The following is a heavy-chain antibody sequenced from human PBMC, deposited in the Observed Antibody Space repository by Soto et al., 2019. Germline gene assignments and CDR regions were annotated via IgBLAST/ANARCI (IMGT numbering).Heavy chain of an antibody. D-gene: IGHD1-26*01. CDR3: ASLSYLVGRGFGY. Sequence: QVQLQQWGAGLLKPSETLSLTCAVYGGSFSGYYWSWIRQPPGKGLEWIGEINHSGSTNYNPSLKSRVTISVDTSKNQFSLKLSSVTAADTAVYYCASLSYLVGRGFGYWGQGTLVTVSS. CDR2: INHSGST. J-gene: IGHJ4*02. V-gene: IGHV4-34*01. CDR1: GGSFSGYY.